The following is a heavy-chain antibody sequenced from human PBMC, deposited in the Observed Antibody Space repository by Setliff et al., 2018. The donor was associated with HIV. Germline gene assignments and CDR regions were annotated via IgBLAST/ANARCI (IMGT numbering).Heavy chain of an antibody. CDR3: ARVQMAYAAFDV. V-gene: IGHV4-61*02. D-gene: IGHD4-17*01. CDR2: IYTSGST. Sequence: PSETLSLTCTVSGGSISSGSYYWSWIRQPAGKGLEWIGRIYTSGSTNYNPSLKSRVTISVDTSKHQFSLKLSSVTAADTAVYYCARVQMAYAAFDVWGQGTMVTVSS. J-gene: IGHJ3*01. CDR1: GGSISSGSYY.